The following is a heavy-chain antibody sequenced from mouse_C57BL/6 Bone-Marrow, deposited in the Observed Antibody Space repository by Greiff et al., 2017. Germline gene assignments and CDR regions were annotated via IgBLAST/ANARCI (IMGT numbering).Heavy chain of an antibody. CDR2: IRNKANGYTT. Sequence: EVKLVESGGGLVQPGGSLSLSCAASGFTFTDYYMSWVRQPPGKALEWLGCIRNKANGYTTEYSASVKGRFTISRDNSQRILYRQMNALRAEDSATYYCARYIRRMGFDYWSQGTTLTVSS. CDR3: ARYIRRMGFDY. V-gene: IGHV7-3*01. D-gene: IGHD2-3*01. J-gene: IGHJ2*01. CDR1: GFTFTDYY.